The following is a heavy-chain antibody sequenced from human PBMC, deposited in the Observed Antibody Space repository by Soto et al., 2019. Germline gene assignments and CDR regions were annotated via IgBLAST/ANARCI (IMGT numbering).Heavy chain of an antibody. V-gene: IGHV1-46*01. J-gene: IGHJ5*02. D-gene: IGHD6-19*01. CDR3: AREWGITVAGRPGENWFDP. CDR1: GYTFTSYF. Sequence: ASVKVSFKASGYTFTSYFMHWVRQAPGQGLEWMGIINPSGGSTNYAQKFQGRVTMTRDTSTNTIYMELNSLRSEDTAVYYCAREWGITVAGRPGENWFDPWGQGTLVTVSS. CDR2: INPSGGST.